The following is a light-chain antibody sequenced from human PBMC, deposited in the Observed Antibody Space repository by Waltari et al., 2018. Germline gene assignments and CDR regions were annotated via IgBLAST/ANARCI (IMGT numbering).Light chain of an antibody. CDR3: CSYAGTSYV. CDR2: GVS. J-gene: IGLJ1*01. CDR1: SSEVVNYNL. Sequence: QSALTQPASVSGSPGQSITISCTGTSSEVVNYNLVSRYQQHPDKAPKLMIDGVSKRPSGVSNRFSGSKAGTTPSLTISGLQAEDEADYYCCSYAGTSYVFGTGTKVTVL. V-gene: IGLV2-23*02.